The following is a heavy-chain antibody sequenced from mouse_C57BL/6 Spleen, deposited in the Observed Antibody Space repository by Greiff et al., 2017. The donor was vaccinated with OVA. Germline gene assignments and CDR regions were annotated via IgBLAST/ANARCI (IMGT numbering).Heavy chain of an antibody. CDR2: LYPGSGST. D-gene: IGHD1-1*01. CDR1: GYTFTSYW. CDR3: ARLYYGSSYYAMDY. Sequence: QVQLQQPGAELVKPGASVKMSCKASGYTFTSYWITWVKQRPGHGLEWIGDLYPGSGSTNYNAKFQSKATLTVDPSSRPAYMQISSLTSEDSAVYDCARLYYGSSYYAMDYWGQGTSVTVSS. V-gene: IGHV1-55*01. J-gene: IGHJ4*01.